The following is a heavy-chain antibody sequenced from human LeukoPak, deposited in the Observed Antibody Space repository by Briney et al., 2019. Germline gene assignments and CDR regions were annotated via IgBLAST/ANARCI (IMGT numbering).Heavy chain of an antibody. Sequence: GESLKITCKGSGNSFTSYWIGWVRQMPGKGLEWKGIIYPGYSDTTYSPAFQGQVTISAHKSISTAYLQWSSLKASDTAMYYCARRGYDSSGYRDAFDIWGQGTMVTVSS. V-gene: IGHV5-51*01. CDR1: GNSFTSYW. CDR3: ARRGYDSSGYRDAFDI. CDR2: IYPGYSDT. J-gene: IGHJ3*02. D-gene: IGHD3-22*01.